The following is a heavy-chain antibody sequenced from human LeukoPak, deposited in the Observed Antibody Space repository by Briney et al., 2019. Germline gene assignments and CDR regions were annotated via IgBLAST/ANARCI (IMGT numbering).Heavy chain of an antibody. CDR1: GGSFSGYY. CDR2: VNHSGST. D-gene: IGHD4-17*01. V-gene: IGHV4-34*01. J-gene: IGHJ4*02. Sequence: PETLSLTCAVYGGSFSGYYWSWIRQPPGKGLEWIGVVNHSGSTNYNPSLKSRVTISVDTSKNQFSLKLSSVTAADTAVYYCARRGTTVTFFDYWGQGTLVTVSS. CDR3: ARRGTTVTFFDY.